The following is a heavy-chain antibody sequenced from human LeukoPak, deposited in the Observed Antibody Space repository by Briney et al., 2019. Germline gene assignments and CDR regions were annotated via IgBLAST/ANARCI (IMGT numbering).Heavy chain of an antibody. CDR2: INPNSGGT. V-gene: IGHV1-2*02. D-gene: IGHD1-26*01. CDR3: AREIGSGSFPFDY. J-gene: IGHJ4*02. CDR1: GYTFTGYY. Sequence: ASVKVSCKASGYTFTGYYMHWVRQAPGQGLEWMGWINPNSGGTNYAQKLQGRVTMTTDTSTSTAYMELRSLRSDDTAVYYCAREIGSGSFPFDYWGQGTLVTVSS.